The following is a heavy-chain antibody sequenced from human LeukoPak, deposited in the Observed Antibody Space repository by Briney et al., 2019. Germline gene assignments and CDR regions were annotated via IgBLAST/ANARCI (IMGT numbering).Heavy chain of an antibody. CDR2: ISGYNGNT. D-gene: IGHD1-26*01. V-gene: IGHV1-18*01. Sequence: ASVKVSCKASGFTFTIYSISWVRQAPGQGLEWMGWISGYNGNTNYAQKLQGRVTMTTDTSTSTAYMELRNLRSDDTAVYYCARVHMGAIDYWGQGTLVTVSS. CDR1: GFTFTIYS. J-gene: IGHJ4*02. CDR3: ARVHMGAIDY.